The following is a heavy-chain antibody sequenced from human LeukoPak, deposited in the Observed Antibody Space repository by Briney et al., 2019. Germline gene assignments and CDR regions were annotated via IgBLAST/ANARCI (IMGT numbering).Heavy chain of an antibody. CDR1: GFTFSSYS. V-gene: IGHV3-30*04. Sequence: PGRSLRLSCAASGFTFSSYSMHWVRQAPGKGLEWVAVISYDGSNKYYADSVKGRFTISRDNSKNTLYLQMNSLRAEDTAVYYCARIYGDYDYWGQGTLVTVSS. D-gene: IGHD4-17*01. J-gene: IGHJ4*02. CDR3: ARIYGDYDY. CDR2: ISYDGSNK.